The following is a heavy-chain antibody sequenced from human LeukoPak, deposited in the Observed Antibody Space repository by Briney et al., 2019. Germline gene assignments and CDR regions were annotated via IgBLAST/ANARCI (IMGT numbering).Heavy chain of an antibody. CDR3: ARSGDFWSGHRYFDY. CDR2: INPNSGGT. CDR1: GYTFTAYY. Sequence: ASVKVSCKASGYTFTAYYVHWVRQAPGQGLEWMGWINPNSGGTNYAQKFQGRVTMTRDTSITTAYMELIRLTSDDTAVYYCARSGDFWSGHRYFDYWGQGTLVTVSS. V-gene: IGHV1-2*02. J-gene: IGHJ4*02. D-gene: IGHD3-3*01.